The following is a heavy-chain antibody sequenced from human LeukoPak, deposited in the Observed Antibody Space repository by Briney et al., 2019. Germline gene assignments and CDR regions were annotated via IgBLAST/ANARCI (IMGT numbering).Heavy chain of an antibody. V-gene: IGHV3-48*03. D-gene: IGHD6-13*01. CDR2: ISSSGSTI. J-gene: IGHJ4*02. CDR1: GFTFSSYE. Sequence: PGGSLRLSCAASGFTFSSYEMNWVRQAPGKGLEWVSYISSSGSTIYYADSVKGRFTISRDNAKNSLYLQMNSLRAEDTAVYCCARDTGYFDYWGQETLVTVSS. CDR3: ARDTGYFDY.